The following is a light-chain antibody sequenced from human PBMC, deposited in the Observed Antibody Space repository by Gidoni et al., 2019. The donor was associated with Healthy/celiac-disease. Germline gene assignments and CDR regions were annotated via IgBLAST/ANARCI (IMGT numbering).Light chain of an antibody. Sequence: ELVLTQSPGTLSLSPGERATLPCSASQSVSSSYLAWYQQKTGQAPRLLIYGASSRATGIPDRFSGSGSGTDFTLTISRLEPEDFAVYYCQQYGSSPWTFXXXTKVEIK. CDR3: QQYGSSPWT. J-gene: IGKJ1*01. CDR2: GAS. CDR1: QSVSSSY. V-gene: IGKV3-20*01.